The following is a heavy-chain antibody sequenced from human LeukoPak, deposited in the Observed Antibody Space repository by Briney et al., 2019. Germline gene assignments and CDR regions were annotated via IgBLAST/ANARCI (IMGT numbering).Heavy chain of an antibody. CDR2: INAGNGNT. CDR1: GYTFTSYA. CDR3: ARGPAAKPGNFDY. D-gene: IGHD2-2*02. J-gene: IGHJ4*02. V-gene: IGHV1-3*01. Sequence: ASVKVSCKASGYTFTSYAMHWVRQAPGQRLEWMGWINAGNGNTKYSQKFQGRVTITRDTSASTAYMELSSLRSEDTAVYYCARGPAAKPGNFDYWGQGTLVTVSS.